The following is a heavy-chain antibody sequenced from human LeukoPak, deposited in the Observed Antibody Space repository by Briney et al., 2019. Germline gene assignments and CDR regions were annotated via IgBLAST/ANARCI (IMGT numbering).Heavy chain of an antibody. CDR3: AKGLAVADRD. CDR1: GFTFSSYA. Sequence: GGSLRLSCGASGFTFSSYAMSWVRQAPGKGLEWVSVISGSGGTTYHADSVKGRFTISRDNSKNTLYLQMNSLRAEDTAVYYCAKGLAVADRDWGQGTLVTVSS. CDR2: ISGSGGTT. J-gene: IGHJ4*02. V-gene: IGHV3-23*01. D-gene: IGHD6-19*01.